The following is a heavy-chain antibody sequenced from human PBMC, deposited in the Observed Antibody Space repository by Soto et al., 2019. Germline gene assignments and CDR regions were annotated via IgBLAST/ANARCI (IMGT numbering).Heavy chain of an antibody. CDR1: GFTFSSYG. J-gene: IGHJ4*02. V-gene: IGHV3-48*02. CDR2: ISSSSSSI. CDR3: VRLGNYYYS. Sequence: GGSLRLSCAASGFTFSSYGMNWVRQAPGKGLEWVAYISSSSSSIYYADSVKGRFTISRDNAKNSLFLQMNSLRDEDTAVYYCVRLGNYYYSWGQGTLVTVSS. D-gene: IGHD4-4*01.